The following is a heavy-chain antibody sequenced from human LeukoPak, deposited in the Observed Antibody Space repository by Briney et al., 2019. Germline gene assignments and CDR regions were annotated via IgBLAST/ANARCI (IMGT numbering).Heavy chain of an antibody. CDR3: ARQCSSTSYPFDY. V-gene: IGHV4-38-2*01. J-gene: IGHJ4*02. Sequence: KPSETLSLTCAVSGYSISSGYYWGWIRQPPGKGLEWIGSIYHSGSTYYNPSLKSRVTISVDTSKNQFSLKLSSVTAADTAVYYCARQCSSTSYPFDYWGQGTLVTVSS. CDR2: IYHSGST. D-gene: IGHD2-2*01. CDR1: GYSISSGYY.